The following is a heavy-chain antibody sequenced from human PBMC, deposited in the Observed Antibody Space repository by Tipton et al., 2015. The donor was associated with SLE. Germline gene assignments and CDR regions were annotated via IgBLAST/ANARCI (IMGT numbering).Heavy chain of an antibody. Sequence: LRLSCTVSGGSISSGGYYWSWIRQHPGKGLEWIGYIYYSGSTYYNPSLKSRVTISVDTSKNQFSLQLNAVTPEDTAVYYCVRGCDSSDCYQYYYYYMDVWGRGTTVIVSS. CDR1: GGSISSGGYY. D-gene: IGHD3-22*01. V-gene: IGHV4-31*03. CDR3: VRGCDSSDCYQYYYYYMDV. CDR2: IYYSGST. J-gene: IGHJ6*03.